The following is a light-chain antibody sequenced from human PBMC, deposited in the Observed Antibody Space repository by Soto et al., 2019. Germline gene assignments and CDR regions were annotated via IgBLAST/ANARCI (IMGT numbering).Light chain of an antibody. CDR1: SSNIGKNY. V-gene: IGLV1-51*01. Sequence: QSVLTQPPSVSAAPGQKVTISCCGSSSNIGKNYVSWYQQLPGTAPKLLIYDNNKRPSGIPDRFSGSKSGTSATLGITGLQTGDEADYYCGTWDSSLSAVIIGGGTKLTVL. J-gene: IGLJ2*01. CDR3: GTWDSSLSAVI. CDR2: DNN.